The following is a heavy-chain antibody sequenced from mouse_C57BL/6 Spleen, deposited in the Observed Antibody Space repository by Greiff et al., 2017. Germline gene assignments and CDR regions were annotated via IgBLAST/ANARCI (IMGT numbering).Heavy chain of an antibody. CDR2: FYPGSGSI. Sequence: VQLQQSGAELVKPGASVKLSCKASGYTFTEYTIHWVKQRPGQGLEWIGWFYPGSGSIKYNEKFKDKATLTADKSSSTAYMERSSLTSEDSAVYCCGRGDDYLTGFAYWGQGTPVTVSA. J-gene: IGHJ3*01. CDR1: GYTFTEYT. D-gene: IGHD2-4*01. CDR3: GRGDDYLTGFAY. V-gene: IGHV1-62-2*01.